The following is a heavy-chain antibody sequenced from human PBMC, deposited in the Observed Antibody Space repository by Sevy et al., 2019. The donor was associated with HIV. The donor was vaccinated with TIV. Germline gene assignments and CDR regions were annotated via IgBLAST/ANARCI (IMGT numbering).Heavy chain of an antibody. V-gene: IGHV3-30*04. Sequence: GGSLRLSCAASGFTFSSYAMHWVRQAPGKGLEWVAVISYDGSSKYYADSVKGRFTISRDNSKNTLYLQMNSLRAEDTAVYYCARDTYCSSTSCYALGMDVWGQGTTVTVSS. J-gene: IGHJ6*02. D-gene: IGHD2-2*01. CDR3: ARDTYCSSTSCYALGMDV. CDR1: GFTFSSYA. CDR2: ISYDGSSK.